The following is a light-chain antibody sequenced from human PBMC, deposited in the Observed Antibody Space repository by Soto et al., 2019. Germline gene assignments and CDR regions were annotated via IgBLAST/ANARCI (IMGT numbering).Light chain of an antibody. CDR2: DVS. Sequence: QCLLTQPASVSGSPGQSITISCTGTISDVGSYNYVSWYQQYPGKAPKLMIYDVSTRPSGVSDRFSGSKSGNTASLTISGLRAEDEADYYCGSYTTSSNYVFGTGTKVTVL. J-gene: IGLJ1*01. CDR3: GSYTTSSNYV. V-gene: IGLV2-14*03. CDR1: ISDVGSYNY.